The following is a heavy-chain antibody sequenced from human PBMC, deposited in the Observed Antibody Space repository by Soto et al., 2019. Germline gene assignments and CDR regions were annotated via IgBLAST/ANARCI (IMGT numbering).Heavy chain of an antibody. Sequence: LRLSCAASGFTLSSYAMSWVRQAPGKGLEWVSGIGGSGGSTYYADSVKGRFTISRDNSKNTLYLQMNSLRAEDTAVYYCAKDSTDYFYGAFDYWGQGTLVTVSS. CDR3: AKDSTDYFYGAFDY. CDR1: GFTLSSYA. CDR2: IGGSGGST. D-gene: IGHD3-22*01. J-gene: IGHJ4*02. V-gene: IGHV3-23*01.